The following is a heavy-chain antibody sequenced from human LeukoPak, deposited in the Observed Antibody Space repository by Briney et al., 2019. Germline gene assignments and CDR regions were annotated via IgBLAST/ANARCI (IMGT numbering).Heavy chain of an antibody. CDR3: DRVQDGYSYDAFDI. D-gene: IGHD5-24*01. CDR1: GYSFSRYW. V-gene: IGHV5-51*01. CDR2: INHRDADT. Sequence: GESLKISCKASGYSFSRYWFGWVRQLPGKGLEWMGIINHRDADTFYSPSFEGQVTISADTSISTVYLEGSSLEASATAMYYCDRVQDGYSYDAFDIWGQGTVVTVSS. J-gene: IGHJ3*02.